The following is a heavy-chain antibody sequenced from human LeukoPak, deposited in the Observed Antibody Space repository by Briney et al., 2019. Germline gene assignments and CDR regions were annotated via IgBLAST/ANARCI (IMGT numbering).Heavy chain of an antibody. CDR3: ARHYPDYYDGSGDAFDI. CDR1: GGSISSSSYY. J-gene: IGHJ3*02. Sequence: PSETLSLTCTVSGGSISSSSYYWSWIRQPPGKGLEWIGSIYYSGSTYYNPSLKSRVTISVDTSKNQFSLKLSSVTAADTAVYYCARHYPDYYDGSGDAFDIWGQGTMVTVSS. CDR2: IYYSGST. V-gene: IGHV4-39*01. D-gene: IGHD3-22*01.